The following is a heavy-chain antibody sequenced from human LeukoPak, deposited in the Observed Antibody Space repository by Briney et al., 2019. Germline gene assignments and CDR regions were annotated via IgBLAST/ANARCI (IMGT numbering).Heavy chain of an antibody. Sequence: GGSMRLSCAASGFTFSSYEMNWVRQAPGKGLEWVSYISDSGSTKYYADSVKGRFTISRDNAKNSLYLQMNSLRAEDTALYYCARMHDYGGKEDGYYFDYWGQGTLVTVSS. J-gene: IGHJ4*02. D-gene: IGHD4-23*01. CDR1: GFTFSSYE. CDR2: ISDSGSTK. V-gene: IGHV3-48*03. CDR3: ARMHDYGGKEDGYYFDY.